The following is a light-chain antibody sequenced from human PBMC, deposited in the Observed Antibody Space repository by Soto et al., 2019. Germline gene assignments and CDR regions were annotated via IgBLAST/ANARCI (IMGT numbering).Light chain of an antibody. J-gene: IGKJ2*01. CDR2: GAS. CDR1: ESLSTY. Sequence: EIVMTQSPATLSVSPGERVTLSCRASESLSTYLAWYQQKPGQAPRLLIYGASTKATGIHARFSGSGSATDFTLTISSLQYEDFAVYYCQSYNDWPFTFGQGTKLEI. V-gene: IGKV3-15*01. CDR3: QSYNDWPFT.